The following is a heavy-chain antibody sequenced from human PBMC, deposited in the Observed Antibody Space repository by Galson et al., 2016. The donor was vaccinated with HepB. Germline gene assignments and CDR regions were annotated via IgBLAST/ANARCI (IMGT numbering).Heavy chain of an antibody. CDR1: GFTFSSHP. CDR2: IGSRGDDT. CDR3: AKIGQRTPHPDY. Sequence: SLRLSCAGSGFTFSSHPMNWVRQAPGKGLEWVSSIGSRGDDTYHADSVKGRFTVSRDNLKNTLYLQMNSLRADDTAVYYCAKIGQRTPHPDYWGQGTLVTVSS. V-gene: IGHV3-23*01. J-gene: IGHJ4*02.